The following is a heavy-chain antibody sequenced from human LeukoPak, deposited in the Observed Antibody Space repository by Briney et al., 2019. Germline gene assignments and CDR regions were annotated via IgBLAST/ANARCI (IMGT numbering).Heavy chain of an antibody. J-gene: IGHJ4*02. D-gene: IGHD6-13*01. Sequence: SETLSLTCAVYGGSFSGYYWSWIRQPPGKGLEWIGEINHSGSTNYNPSLKSRVTISVDTSKNQFSLKLSSVTAADTAVYYCARGMTLAAVGLDNWGQGTLVTVSS. CDR1: GGSFSGYY. V-gene: IGHV4-34*01. CDR2: INHSGST. CDR3: ARGMTLAAVGLDN.